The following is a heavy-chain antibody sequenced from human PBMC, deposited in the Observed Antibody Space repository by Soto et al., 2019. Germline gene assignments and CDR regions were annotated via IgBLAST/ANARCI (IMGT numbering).Heavy chain of an antibody. V-gene: IGHV4-4*02. CDR3: ARSEATGLDH. J-gene: IGHJ4*02. Sequence: QVQLQESGPGLVKPSGTLSLTCTVSGGSMTSSNWWNWVRQSPVKGLEWIGEAHHSGRTNYNPSLKSRVTISVDKSKNHFSLKLSSVTAADTAVYYCARSEATGLDHWGQGTLVTVSS. D-gene: IGHD1-26*01. CDR1: GGSMTSSNW. CDR2: AHHSGRT.